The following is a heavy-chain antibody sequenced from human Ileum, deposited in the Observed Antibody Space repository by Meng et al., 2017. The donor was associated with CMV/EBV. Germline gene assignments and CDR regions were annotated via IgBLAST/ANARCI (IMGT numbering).Heavy chain of an antibody. Sequence: QVQLQGSGPGRVNPSERFSLTCTVSRGSISGYYWSWIRPPATKGLEWIGRVYSSGSTDYNPYLQSRVTMSVDTSKNQFSLKLSSVTAADTAVYYCARVGAMVRGPHFDYWGQGTLVTVSS. J-gene: IGHJ4*02. CDR2: VYSSGST. CDR1: RGSISGYY. V-gene: IGHV4-4*07. D-gene: IGHD3-10*01. CDR3: ARVGAMVRGPHFDY.